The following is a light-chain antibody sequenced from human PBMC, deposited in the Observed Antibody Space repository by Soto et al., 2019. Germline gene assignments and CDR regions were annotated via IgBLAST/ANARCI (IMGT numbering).Light chain of an antibody. CDR2: KAS. V-gene: IGKV1-5*03. CDR1: RSISSW. J-gene: IGKJ4*02. Sequence: DIQITTSPSTLSASVGARVTIICRARRSISSWFAWYQQKTQKAPTLLIYKASTLESGVPSRFSGSRSGTEYTLAISSLQPDDFATYYCRQYINYPRTFGGGTKVDIK. CDR3: RQYINYPRT.